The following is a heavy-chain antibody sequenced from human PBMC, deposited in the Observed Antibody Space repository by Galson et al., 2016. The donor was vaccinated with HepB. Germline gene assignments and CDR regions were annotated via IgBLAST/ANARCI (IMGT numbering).Heavy chain of an antibody. CDR1: GFTFRTYS. CDR3: AGDIPALQKVVTIIRLDAFDV. J-gene: IGHJ3*01. D-gene: IGHD5-12*01. Sequence: SLRLSCPASGFTFRTYSMSWVRQAPGKGLEWVSVISSNGGNSYYVDSVKGRFTISRDNSKNAVYFQMASLRVEDTAVYFCAGDIPALQKVVTIIRLDAFDVWGQGTTVTVSS. CDR2: ISSNGGNS. V-gene: IGHV3-23*01.